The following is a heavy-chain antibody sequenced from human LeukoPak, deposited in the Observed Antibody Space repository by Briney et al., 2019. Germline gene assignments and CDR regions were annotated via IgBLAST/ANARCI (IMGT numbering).Heavy chain of an antibody. CDR2: IRYDGSNE. D-gene: IGHD3-22*01. CDR1: GFTFSSYG. J-gene: IGHJ4*02. CDR3: AKDLWSHSSGYFDY. V-gene: IGHV3-30*02. Sequence: PGGSLRLSCAASGFTFSSYGMHWVRQAPGKGLEWVAFIRYDGSNEYYVDSVKGRFTISRDNSKNTLYLQMNSLRAEDTAVYYCAKDLWSHSSGYFDYWGQGTLVTVSS.